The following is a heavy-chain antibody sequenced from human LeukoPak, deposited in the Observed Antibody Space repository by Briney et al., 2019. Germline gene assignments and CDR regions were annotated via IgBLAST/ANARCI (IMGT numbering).Heavy chain of an antibody. D-gene: IGHD2-2*01. Sequence: ASVKVSCKASGYTFTSYYMHWVRQAPGQGLEWMGIINPSGGSTSYAQKFQGRVTMTRDTSTSTVYMELSSLRSEDTAVYYCARDLSYCSSTSCFYDYWGQGTPVTVSS. V-gene: IGHV1-46*01. J-gene: IGHJ4*02. CDR3: ARDLSYCSSTSCFYDY. CDR2: INPSGGST. CDR1: GYTFTSYY.